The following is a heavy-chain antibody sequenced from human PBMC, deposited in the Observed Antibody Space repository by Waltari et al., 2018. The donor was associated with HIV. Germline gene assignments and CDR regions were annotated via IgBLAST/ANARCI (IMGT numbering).Heavy chain of an antibody. Sequence: QVQLQESGPGLVKPSQTLSLTCTVSGGSISSSGYYWSWIRQHPGKGLEWIGYIYYSGSTYYNPSRKSRLTISVDTSKNQFSLKLNSVTAADTAVYYCARGWLSRGYYLWGQGTLVTVSS. CDR2: IYYSGST. V-gene: IGHV4-31*03. J-gene: IGHJ4*02. CDR1: GGSISSSGYY. CDR3: ARGWLSRGYYL. D-gene: IGHD3-22*01.